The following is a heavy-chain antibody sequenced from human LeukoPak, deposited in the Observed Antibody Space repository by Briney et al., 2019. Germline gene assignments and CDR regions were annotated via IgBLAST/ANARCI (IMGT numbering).Heavy chain of an antibody. CDR1: GFTVSSNY. J-gene: IGHJ6*04. CDR2: IYINGST. CDR3: ARDLGFGDYGMDV. V-gene: IGHV3-53*01. Sequence: GGSLRLSCAASGFTVSSNYMSWVSQAPGEGLEWVSLIYINGSTYYADSVKGRFTISRDNSKNTLYLQMNSLTAEDTALYYCARDLGFGDYGMDVWGKGTTVTVSS. D-gene: IGHD3-10*01.